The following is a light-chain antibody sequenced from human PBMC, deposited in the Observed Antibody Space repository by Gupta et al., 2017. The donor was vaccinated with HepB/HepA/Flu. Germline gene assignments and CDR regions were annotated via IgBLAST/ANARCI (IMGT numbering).Light chain of an antibody. CDR2: GAS. Sequence: ENGMTQSPATLSVSPGERVTLSCRASHGIGSDLVWSRQKPGRAPTLLIYGASTRATGVPARFSGSGSGTDFTLTISGLQSEDLAVYYCQQHNNWPPITFGQGTRLEIK. V-gene: IGKV3-15*01. J-gene: IGKJ5*01. CDR3: QQHNNWPPIT. CDR1: HGIGSD.